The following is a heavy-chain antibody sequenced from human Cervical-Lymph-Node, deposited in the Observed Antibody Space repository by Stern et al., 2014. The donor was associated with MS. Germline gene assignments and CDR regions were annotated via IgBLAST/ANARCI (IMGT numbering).Heavy chain of an antibody. CDR3: ALSSETSDRWYSLGYDL. Sequence: DQLVESGAEVTKPGSSAKVSCKASGGTFSKFPSSWVRQAPGQGLEWMGGIFPVFGTPTYAQEFRGRVTITADVSTSTGYMELSSLRSDDTAVYYCALSSETSDRWYSLGYDLWGQGTLVTVSS. CDR1: GGTFSKFP. J-gene: IGHJ5*02. D-gene: IGHD6-13*01. CDR2: IFPVFGTP. V-gene: IGHV1-69*01.